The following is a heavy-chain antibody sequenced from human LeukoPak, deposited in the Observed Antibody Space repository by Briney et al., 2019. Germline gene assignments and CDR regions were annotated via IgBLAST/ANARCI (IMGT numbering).Heavy chain of an antibody. CDR2: ISSSSSYI. J-gene: IGHJ1*01. Sequence: GGSLRLSCAASGFTFSSYSMNWVRQAPGKGLEWVSSISSSSSYIYYADSVKGRFTISRDNAKKSLYLQMNSLRAEDTAVYYCARSGRIAVAGAAGREYFQHWGQGTLVTVSS. V-gene: IGHV3-21*01. CDR1: GFTFSSYS. CDR3: ARSGRIAVAGAAGREYFQH. D-gene: IGHD6-19*01.